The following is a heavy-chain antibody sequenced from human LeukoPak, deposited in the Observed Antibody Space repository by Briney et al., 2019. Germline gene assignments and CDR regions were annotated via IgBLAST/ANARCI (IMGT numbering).Heavy chain of an antibody. CDR2: IKQGGGEK. Sequence: PGGSLRLSCAASGFTFSIYAMSWVRQAPGKGLEWVANIKQGGGEKYYVDSVKGRFTISRDNAKNSLYLQMNSLRAEDTAVYYCARDRGTIYGMDVWGQGTTVTVSS. CDR1: GFTFSIYA. CDR3: ARDRGTIYGMDV. V-gene: IGHV3-7*03. D-gene: IGHD1-26*01. J-gene: IGHJ6*02.